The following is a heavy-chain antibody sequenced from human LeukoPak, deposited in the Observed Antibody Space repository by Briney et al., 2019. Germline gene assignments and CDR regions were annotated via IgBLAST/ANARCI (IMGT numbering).Heavy chain of an antibody. J-gene: IGHJ4*02. Sequence: SETLSLTCAVYGGSSSGYYWSWIRQPPGKGLEWIGEINHSGSTNYNPSLKSRVTISVDTSKNQFSLKLSSVTAADTAVYYCARLWRGYDYWGQGTLVTVSS. CDR3: ARLWRGYDY. CDR2: INHSGST. V-gene: IGHV4-34*01. CDR1: GGSSSGYY. D-gene: IGHD2-21*01.